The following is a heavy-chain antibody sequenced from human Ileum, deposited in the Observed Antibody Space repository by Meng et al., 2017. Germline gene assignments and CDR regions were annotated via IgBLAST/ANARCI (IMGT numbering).Heavy chain of an antibody. CDR1: GFTFSSYT. CDR2: ITTNSRYI. V-gene: IGHV3-21*01. Sequence: EGQLVESGGGLGKAGGTLRPSCEASGFTFSSYTMNWLRQAPGKGLEWVSSITTNSRYIYYADALKGRFTISRDNAKNSVFLQLNSLGAGDTAVYYCARGAWNYAIDDYLGQGTLVTVSS. J-gene: IGHJ4*02. CDR3: ARGAWNYAIDDY. D-gene: IGHD1-7*01.